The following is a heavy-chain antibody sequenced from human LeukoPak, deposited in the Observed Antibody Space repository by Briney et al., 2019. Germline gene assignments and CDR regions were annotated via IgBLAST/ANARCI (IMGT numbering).Heavy chain of an antibody. J-gene: IGHJ4*02. CDR3: AKDIDDIVVVPAATTSDY. CDR2: VTGSGGNT. D-gene: IGHD2-2*01. V-gene: IGHV3-23*01. Sequence: GGSLRLSCAASGFTFSSYAMSWVRQAPGKGLEWVSTVTGSGGNTYYADSAKGRFTISRDNSKNTLCLQMNSLRAEDTAVYYCAKDIDDIVVVPAATTSDYWGQGTLVTVSS. CDR1: GFTFSSYA.